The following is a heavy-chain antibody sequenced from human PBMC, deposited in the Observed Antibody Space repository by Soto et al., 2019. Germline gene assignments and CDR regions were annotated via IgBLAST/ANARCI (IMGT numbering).Heavy chain of an antibody. CDR2: FDPEDGET. CDR1: GYTLTELA. Sequence: GASVKVSCKVSGYTLTELAMHWVRQAPGKGLEWMGGFDPEDGETIYAQKFQGRVTMTEDTSTDTAYMELSSLRSEDTAVYYCATGWKPGVIDAFDIWAKGQWSPSPQ. D-gene: IGHD2-15*01. CDR3: ATGWKPGVIDAFDI. J-gene: IGHJ3*02. V-gene: IGHV1-24*01.